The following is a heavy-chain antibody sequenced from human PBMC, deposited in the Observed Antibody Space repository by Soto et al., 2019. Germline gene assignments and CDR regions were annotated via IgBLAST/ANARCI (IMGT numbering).Heavy chain of an antibody. V-gene: IGHV3-48*01. CDR3: GRGYYYGSGSYSQDYMDV. D-gene: IGHD3-10*01. Sequence: EVQLVESGGGLVQPGGSLRLSCAASGFTFSTYSMNWVRQAPGKGLEWVSYISSSSSTIHYVDSVKGRFTIPGDNAKNPLYLQMNGLGAEDTAVYYCGRGYYYGSGSYSQDYMDVWGKGTTVTVSS. CDR1: GFTFSTYS. J-gene: IGHJ6*03. CDR2: ISSSSSTI.